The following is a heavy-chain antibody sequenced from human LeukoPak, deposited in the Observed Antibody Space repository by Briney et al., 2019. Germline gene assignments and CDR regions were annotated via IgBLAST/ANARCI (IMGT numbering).Heavy chain of an antibody. D-gene: IGHD4-17*01. CDR2: ISYDGSNK. V-gene: IGHV3-30*18. CDR3: VKKGQADDYGNPD. J-gene: IGHJ4*02. CDR1: GFSFSSYW. Sequence: GGSLRLSCAASGFSFSSYWITWVRQAPGKGLEWVAVISYDGSNKYYADSVKGRFTISRDNSKNTLYLQMNNLRADDTAVYYCVKKGQADDYGNPDWGQGALVTVSP.